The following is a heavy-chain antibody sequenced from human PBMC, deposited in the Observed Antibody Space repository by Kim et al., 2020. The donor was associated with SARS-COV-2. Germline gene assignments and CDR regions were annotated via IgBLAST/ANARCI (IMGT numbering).Heavy chain of an antibody. V-gene: IGHV3-13*01. Sequence: GSVKGRFTISRENAKNSLYLQMNSLRAGDTAVYYCARGQGIAAAGALFDYWGQGTLVTVSS. J-gene: IGHJ4*02. D-gene: IGHD6-13*01. CDR3: ARGQGIAAAGALFDY.